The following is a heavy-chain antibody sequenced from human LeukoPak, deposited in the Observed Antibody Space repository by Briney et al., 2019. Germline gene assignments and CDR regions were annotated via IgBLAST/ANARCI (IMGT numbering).Heavy chain of an antibody. Sequence: GGSLRLSCAASGFTLSNYHMHWVRQAPGRGLEWVALIPHDGGGKQYTASVQDRFTISRDNSENTVYLQMNSLRHDDAAVYFCAREGYTSGRTAAFDFWGRGTLVTVSS. V-gene: IGHV3-30*04. J-gene: IGHJ4*02. CDR3: AREGYTSGRTAAFDF. CDR2: IPHDGGGK. CDR1: GFTLSNYH. D-gene: IGHD6-19*01.